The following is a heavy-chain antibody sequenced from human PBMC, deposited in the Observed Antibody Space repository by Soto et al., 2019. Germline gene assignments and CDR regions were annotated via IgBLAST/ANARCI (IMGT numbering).Heavy chain of an antibody. CDR2: IIPIFGTA. V-gene: IGHV1-69*06. Sequence: SVKVSGKASGGTFSIYAISWVLQAPIQGLDWMGGIIPIFGTANYAQKFQGRVTITADKSTSTAYMELSSLRSEDTAVYYCARANHLYDSSGYYYYHYFDYWGQGTLVTVSS. D-gene: IGHD3-22*01. CDR3: ARANHLYDSSGYYYYHYFDY. J-gene: IGHJ4*02. CDR1: GGTFSIYA.